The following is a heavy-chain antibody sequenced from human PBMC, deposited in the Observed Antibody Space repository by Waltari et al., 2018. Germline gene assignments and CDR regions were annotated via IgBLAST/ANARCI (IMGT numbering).Heavy chain of an antibody. CDR2: IYTSGST. Sequence: QVLLQESGPGLVKPSETLSLTCTVSVGSISGYYWTWIRQPPGKGLEWIGRIYTSGSTNYNPSLKSRVTISINTSNNQFSLKLSSVTAADTAVYYCARDHYCSGGACYPGGSAFDIWGQGTMVTVSS. CDR1: VGSISGYY. V-gene: IGHV4-4*07. CDR3: ARDHYCSGGACYPGGSAFDI. J-gene: IGHJ3*02. D-gene: IGHD2-15*01.